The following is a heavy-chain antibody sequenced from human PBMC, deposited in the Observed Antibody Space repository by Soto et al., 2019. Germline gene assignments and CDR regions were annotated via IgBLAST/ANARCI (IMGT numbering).Heavy chain of an antibody. Sequence: SDTLSLTCTVSGVSISSGGYYWSWLRQHPGKFLEWIGYIYYSGSTYYNPSLKSRVTISVDTSKNQFSLKLSSVTAADTAVYYCARGPTRHYYYDSSGYPDYWGQGTLVTVSS. CDR1: GVSISSGGYY. CDR3: ARGPTRHYYYDSSGYPDY. J-gene: IGHJ4*02. CDR2: IYYSGST. D-gene: IGHD3-22*01. V-gene: IGHV4-31*03.